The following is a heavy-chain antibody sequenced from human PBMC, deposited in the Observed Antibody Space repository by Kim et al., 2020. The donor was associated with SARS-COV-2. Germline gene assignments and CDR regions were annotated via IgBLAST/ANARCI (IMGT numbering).Heavy chain of an antibody. D-gene: IGHD4-17*01. CDR2: TNQGESQR. Sequence: GGSLRLSCAASGFSFSRYWMSWVRQAPGKGLEWVANTNQGESQRYYVDSVKGRFTISRDNAKNSLFLQMNNLRVEDTAVYYCAADDYGPSCFGGQGTLVIVSS. J-gene: IGHJ4*02. CDR3: AADDYGPSCF. V-gene: IGHV3-7*03. CDR1: GFSFSRYW.